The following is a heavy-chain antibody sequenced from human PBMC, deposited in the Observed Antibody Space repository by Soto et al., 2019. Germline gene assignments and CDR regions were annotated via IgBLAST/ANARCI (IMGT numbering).Heavy chain of an antibody. CDR2: ISTTSTYI. CDR1: GFTFSGDS. V-gene: IGHV3-21*01. J-gene: IGHJ6*02. CDR3: TRDYVMDV. Sequence: GSLRLSCAASGFTFSGDSMNWVRQAPGKGLEWVSSISTTSTYIYYADSVKGRFTISRDNANNSLHLQMNSLRAEDTAVYYCTRDYVMDVWGQGTRVTVAS.